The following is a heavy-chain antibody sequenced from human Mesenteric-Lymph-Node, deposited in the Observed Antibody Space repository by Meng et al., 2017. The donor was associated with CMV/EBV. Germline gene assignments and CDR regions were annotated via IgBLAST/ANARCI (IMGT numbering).Heavy chain of an antibody. J-gene: IGHJ5*02. Sequence: GGSLRLSCAASGFSVSKNYMSWVRQAPGKGLEWVSAISGSGGSTYYADSVKGRFTISRDNSKNTLYLQMNSLRAEDTAVYYCAKEVVPAAISSWFDPWGQGTLVTVSS. CDR2: ISGSGGST. D-gene: IGHD2-2*01. CDR3: AKEVVPAAISSWFDP. CDR1: GFSVSKNY. V-gene: IGHV3-23*01.